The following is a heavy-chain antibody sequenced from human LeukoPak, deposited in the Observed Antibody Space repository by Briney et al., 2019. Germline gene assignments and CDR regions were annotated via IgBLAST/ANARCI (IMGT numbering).Heavy chain of an antibody. CDR1: GFTFSSYA. CDR3: ARVQGYCSGGSCHH. D-gene: IGHD2-15*01. CDR2: ISYDGSNK. Sequence: GGSLRLSCAASGFTFSSYAMHWVRQAPGKGLEWVAVISYDGSNKYYADSVKGRFTISRDNSKNTLYLQMNSLRAEDTAVYYCARVQGYCSGGSCHHWGQGTLVTASS. J-gene: IGHJ5*02. V-gene: IGHV3-30-3*01.